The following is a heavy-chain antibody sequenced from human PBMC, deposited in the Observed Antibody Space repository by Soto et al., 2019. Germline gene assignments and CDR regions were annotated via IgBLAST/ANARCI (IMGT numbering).Heavy chain of an antibody. V-gene: IGHV1-69*06. CDR3: ARDQGLWESYYYYYGMDV. CDR1: GGTFSSYA. J-gene: IGHJ6*02. Sequence: SVKVSCKASGGTFSSYAISWVRQAPGQGLEWMGGIIPIFGTANYAQKFQGRVTITADKSTSTAYMELSSLRSEDTAVYYCARDQGLWESYYYYYGMDVWGQGTTVTVSS. D-gene: IGHD3-10*01. CDR2: IIPIFGTA.